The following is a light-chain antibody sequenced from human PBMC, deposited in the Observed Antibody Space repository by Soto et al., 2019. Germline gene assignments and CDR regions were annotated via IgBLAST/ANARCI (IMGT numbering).Light chain of an antibody. CDR2: TNN. Sequence: QSVVTQPPSASGTPGQRVTISCSGSSSNIGTNYVSWYQQLPGTAPKLLIHTNNQRPSGVPDRFSGSKSGTSASLAISGLRSEDKTDYYCAAWDDSLSGMVFGGGTKLTVL. CDR3: AAWDDSLSGMV. J-gene: IGLJ2*01. CDR1: SSNIGTNY. V-gene: IGLV1-47*02.